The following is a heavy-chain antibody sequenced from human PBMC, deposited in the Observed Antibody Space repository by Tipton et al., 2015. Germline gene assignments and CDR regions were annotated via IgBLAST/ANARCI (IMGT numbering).Heavy chain of an antibody. J-gene: IGHJ4*02. CDR2: IGGTSGST. Sequence: SLRLSCAVSGFPFSTYVINWVRLAPGKGLEWVSAIGGTSGSTYYADSVRGRFIISGDKSSNTVYLHINSLRAEDSAVYYCAKDMGSSWGFDYWGQGTLVTVSS. CDR3: AKDMGSSWGFDY. V-gene: IGHV3-23*01. CDR1: GFPFSTYV. D-gene: IGHD2-2*01.